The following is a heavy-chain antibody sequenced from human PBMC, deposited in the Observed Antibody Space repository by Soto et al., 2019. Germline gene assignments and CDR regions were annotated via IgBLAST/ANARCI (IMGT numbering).Heavy chain of an antibody. CDR1: GYTFTSYG. Sequence: ASVKVSCKASGYTFTSYGISWVRQAPGQGLEWMGWISAYNGNTDYAQKLQGRVTLTTDTSTNTAYMELTTLTSDDTAFYYCARGVSAGVDYWGQGTLVTVSS. J-gene: IGHJ4*02. V-gene: IGHV1-18*01. D-gene: IGHD1-26*01. CDR3: ARGVSAGVDY. CDR2: ISAYNGNT.